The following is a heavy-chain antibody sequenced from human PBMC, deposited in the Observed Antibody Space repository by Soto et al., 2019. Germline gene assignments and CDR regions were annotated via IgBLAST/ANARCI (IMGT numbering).Heavy chain of an antibody. CDR3: ARIPRPPGTWIDY. J-gene: IGHJ4*02. V-gene: IGHV2-26*01. CDR2: IFSNDEK. D-gene: IGHD6-13*01. CDR1: GFSLSNARMG. Sequence: SGPTLVNPTATLTLTCTVSGFSLSNARMGVSWIRQPPGKALEWLAHIFSNDEKSYSTSLKSRLTISKDTSKSQVVLTMTNMDPVDTATYYCARIPRPPGTWIDYWGQGTLVTVSS.